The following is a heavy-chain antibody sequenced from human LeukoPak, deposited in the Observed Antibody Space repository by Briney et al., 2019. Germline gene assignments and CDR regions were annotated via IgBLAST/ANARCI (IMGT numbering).Heavy chain of an antibody. V-gene: IGHV3-30*18. J-gene: IGHJ4*02. CDR1: GFTFSSYG. Sequence: GGSLRLSCAASGFTFSSYGMHRVHQAPGKGLEWVAVISYDGSNKYYADSVKGRFTISRDNSKNTLYLQMNSLRAEDTAVYYCAKDPRSWSSGYYSSYFDYWGQGTLVTVSS. CDR2: ISYDGSNK. CDR3: AKDPRSWSSGYYSSYFDY. D-gene: IGHD3-22*01.